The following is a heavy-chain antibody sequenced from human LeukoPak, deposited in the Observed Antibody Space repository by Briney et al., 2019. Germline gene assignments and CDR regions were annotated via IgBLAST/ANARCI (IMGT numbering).Heavy chain of an antibody. CDR2: INPNSGGT. CDR3: ARANWNYGSYYFDY. Sequence: ASVKVSCKASGYTFTGYYMHWVRQAPGQGLEWMGWINPNSGGTNYAQKFQGRVTMTRDTSISTAYMELSSLRSEDTAVFYCARANWNYGSYYFDYWGQGTLVTVSS. D-gene: IGHD1-7*01. V-gene: IGHV1-2*02. J-gene: IGHJ4*02. CDR1: GYTFTGYY.